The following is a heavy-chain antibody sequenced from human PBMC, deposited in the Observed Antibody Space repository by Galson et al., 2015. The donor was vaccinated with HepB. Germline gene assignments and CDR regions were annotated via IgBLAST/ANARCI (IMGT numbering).Heavy chain of an antibody. J-gene: IGHJ3*02. CDR2: INPNSGGT. V-gene: IGHV1-2*02. CDR1: GYTFTGYY. Sequence: SVKVSCKASGYTFTGYYMHWVRQAPGQGLEWMGWINPNSGGTNYAQKFQGRVTMTRDTSISTAYMELSRLRSDDTAVYYCASASYCSSTSCYLEAFDIWGPGTMVTVSS. CDR3: ASASYCSSTSCYLEAFDI. D-gene: IGHD2-2*01.